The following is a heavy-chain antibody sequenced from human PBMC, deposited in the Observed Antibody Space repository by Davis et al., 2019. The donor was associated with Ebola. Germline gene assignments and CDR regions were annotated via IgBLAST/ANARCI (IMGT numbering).Heavy chain of an antibody. CDR1: GYTFTTYV. V-gene: IGHV1-18*01. D-gene: IGHD1-7*01. CDR3: ARDQTTNWFDP. Sequence: ASVKVSCKASGYTFTTYVMHWVRQAPGQRLEWMGWIGAYNGNTNYAQKLQGRVTMTTDTSTSTAYMELRSLRSDDTAVYYCARDQTTNWFDPWGQGTLVTVSS. J-gene: IGHJ5*02. CDR2: IGAYNGNT.